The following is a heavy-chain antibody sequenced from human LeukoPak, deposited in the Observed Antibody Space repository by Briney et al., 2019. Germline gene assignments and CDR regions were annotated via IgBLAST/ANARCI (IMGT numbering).Heavy chain of an antibody. CDR1: GYTFTGYY. V-gene: IGHV1-2*02. CDR3: ARGTYYDFWSGFVYIRRDNWFDP. CDR2: INPNSGGT. D-gene: IGHD3-3*01. Sequence: ASVKVSCKASGYTFTGYYMHWVRQAPGQGLEWMGWINPNSGGTNYAQKFQGRVTMTRDTSISTAYMELSRLRSDDTAVYYCARGTYYDFWSGFVYIRRDNWFDPWGQGTLVTVSS. J-gene: IGHJ5*02.